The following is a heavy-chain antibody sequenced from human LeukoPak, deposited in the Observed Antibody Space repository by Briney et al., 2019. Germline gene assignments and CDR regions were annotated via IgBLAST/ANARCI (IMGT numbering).Heavy chain of an antibody. Sequence: GASVKASCKASGYTFTSYDINWVRQATGQGLEWIGWMNPNSGNTGYAQKFQGRVTMTRNTSISTAYMELSSLRSEDTAVYYCARGRSSIAARRRLIRFDPWGQGTLVTVSS. CDR3: ARGRSSIAARRRLIRFDP. CDR2: MNPNSGNT. J-gene: IGHJ5*02. V-gene: IGHV1-8*01. CDR1: GYTFTSYD. D-gene: IGHD6-6*01.